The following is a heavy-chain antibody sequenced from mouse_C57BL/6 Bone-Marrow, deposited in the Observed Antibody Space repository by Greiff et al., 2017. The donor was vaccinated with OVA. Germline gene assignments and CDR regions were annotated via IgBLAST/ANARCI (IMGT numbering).Heavy chain of an antibody. D-gene: IGHD2-2*01. Sequence: QVQRQEPGAELVKPGASVKLSCNASGYTFTSYWMHWVKQRPGQVLEWIVMIHPNSGSTNYNEKFKSKATLTVDKSSSTADMQLSSLTSEDSAVYYCAVYYGYGFAYWGQGTLVTVSA. CDR2: IHPNSGST. CDR1: GYTFTSYW. J-gene: IGHJ3*01. CDR3: AVYYGYGFAY. V-gene: IGHV1-64*01.